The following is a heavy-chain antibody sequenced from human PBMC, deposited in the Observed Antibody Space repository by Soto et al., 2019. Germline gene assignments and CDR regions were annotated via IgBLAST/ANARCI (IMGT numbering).Heavy chain of an antibody. D-gene: IGHD3-3*01. J-gene: IGHJ5*02. Sequence: GASVKVSCKASGYTFTSYDINWVRQATGQGLEWMGWMNPNSGNTGYAQKFQGRVTMTRNTSISTAYMELSSLRSEDTAVYYCAGGPTYYEFWSGYHHNWFDPWGQGTLVTVSS. CDR1: GYTFTSYD. V-gene: IGHV1-8*01. CDR3: AGGPTYYEFWSGYHHNWFDP. CDR2: MNPNSGNT.